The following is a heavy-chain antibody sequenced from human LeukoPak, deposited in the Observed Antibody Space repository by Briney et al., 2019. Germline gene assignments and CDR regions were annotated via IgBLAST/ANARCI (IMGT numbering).Heavy chain of an antibody. D-gene: IGHD6-6*01. Sequence: PSETLSLTCTVSGGSISSYYWSWIRQPPGKGLEWIGYIYYSGSTTYNPSLKSRVSISLDTSKYQFSLRLRSVTAADTAVYYCARVSSGQLSWFDPWGQGTLVTVSS. V-gene: IGHV4-59*12. J-gene: IGHJ5*02. CDR3: ARVSSGQLSWFDP. CDR2: IYYSGST. CDR1: GGSISSYY.